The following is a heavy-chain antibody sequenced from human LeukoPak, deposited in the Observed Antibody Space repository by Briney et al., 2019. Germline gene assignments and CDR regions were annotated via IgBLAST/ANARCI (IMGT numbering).Heavy chain of an antibody. CDR1: GFTFSNYG. V-gene: IGHV3-30*02. D-gene: IGHD1-1*01. J-gene: IGHJ4*02. CDR3: AKGSNWNYEY. Sequence: GGSLRLSCVASGFTFSNYGVHWVRQAPGKGLEWVAFRRFDGSNEFYADAVKARFTISRDDSKNTLHLQMNSLRVEDTAVYYCAKGSNWNYEYWGQGTLVTVSS. CDR2: RRFDGSNE.